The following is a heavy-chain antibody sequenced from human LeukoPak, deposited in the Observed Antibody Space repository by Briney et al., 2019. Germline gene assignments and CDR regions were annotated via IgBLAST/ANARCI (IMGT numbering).Heavy chain of an antibody. CDR1: GFTFSSYS. J-gene: IGHJ6*03. V-gene: IGHV3-21*01. Sequence: GGSLRLSCAASGFTFSSYSMNWVRQAPGKGLGWVSSISSSSSYIYYADSVKGRFTISRDNAKNSLYLQMNSLRAEDTAVYYCARIIVVPAAMGERDYYYMDVWGKGTTVTVSS. D-gene: IGHD2-2*01. CDR3: ARIIVVPAAMGERDYYYMDV. CDR2: ISSSSSYI.